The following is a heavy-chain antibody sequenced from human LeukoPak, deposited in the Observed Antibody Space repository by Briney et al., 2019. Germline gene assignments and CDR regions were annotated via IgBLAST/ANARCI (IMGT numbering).Heavy chain of an antibody. CDR3: AGDDGYGSGSIGDY. J-gene: IGHJ4*02. Sequence: GASVKVSCKASGYTFTTYYIHWVRQAPAQGLEWMGIINPSGGSTNYAQEFQGRVTMTSDTSTSTVYMELSSLRSDDTAVYYCAGDDGYGSGSIGDYWGQGTLVTVSS. D-gene: IGHD3-10*01. CDR1: GYTFTTYY. V-gene: IGHV1-46*01. CDR2: INPSGGST.